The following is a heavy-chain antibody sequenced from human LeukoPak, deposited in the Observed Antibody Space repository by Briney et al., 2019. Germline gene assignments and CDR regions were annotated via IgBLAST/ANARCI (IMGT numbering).Heavy chain of an antibody. CDR2: IHYSGST. CDR3: ARDKVPGDY. CDR1: GGSITSYH. V-gene: IGHV4-59*01. J-gene: IGHJ4*02. Sequence: NPSETLSLTCTVSGGSITSYHWNWIRQPPGKGLEWIGYIHYSGSTDYNPSLKSRVTISVDTSKNQFSLNLRSVTAADTAVYYCARDKVPGDYWGQGTLVTVSS.